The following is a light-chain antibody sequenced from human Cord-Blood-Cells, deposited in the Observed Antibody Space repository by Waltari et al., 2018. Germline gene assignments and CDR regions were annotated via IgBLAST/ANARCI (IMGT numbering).Light chain of an antibody. Sequence: SSELTQDPAVSVVLGQTVRITCQGDSLRSYYESWSQQKPGKAPILVIYGKNNRPSGIPDRFSGSSSGNTASLTITGAQAEDEADYYCNSRDSSGNHVVFGGGTKLTVL. CDR3: NSRDSSGNHVV. V-gene: IGLV3-19*01. J-gene: IGLJ2*01. CDR1: SLRSYY. CDR2: GKN.